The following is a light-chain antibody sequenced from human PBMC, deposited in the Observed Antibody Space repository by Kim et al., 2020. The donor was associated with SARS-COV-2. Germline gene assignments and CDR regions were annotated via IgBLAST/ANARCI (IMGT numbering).Light chain of an antibody. V-gene: IGLV3-19*01. CDR2: GKN. Sequence: SSELTQDPAVSVALGQTVTITCQGDSLRSYYATWYQQKPGQAPVLVFYGKNNRPSGIPDRFSGSRSENTASLTITGAQAEDEAEYYCNSRDSAGNHQAVFGGGTKLTVL. J-gene: IGLJ2*01. CDR3: NSRDSAGNHQAV. CDR1: SLRSYY.